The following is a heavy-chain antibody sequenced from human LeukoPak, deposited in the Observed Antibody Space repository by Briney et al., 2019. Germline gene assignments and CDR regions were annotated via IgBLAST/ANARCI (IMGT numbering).Heavy chain of an antibody. J-gene: IGHJ3*02. CDR1: GGSISSGGYY. CDR2: IYYSGST. Sequence: SGTLSLTCAVSGGSISSGGYYWSWIRQHPGKGLEWIGYIYYSGSTYYNPSLKSRVTISVDTSKNQFSLKLSSVTAADTAVYYCARRLYDDAFDIWGQGTMVTVSS. D-gene: IGHD3-3*01. CDR3: ARRLYDDAFDI. V-gene: IGHV4-31*11.